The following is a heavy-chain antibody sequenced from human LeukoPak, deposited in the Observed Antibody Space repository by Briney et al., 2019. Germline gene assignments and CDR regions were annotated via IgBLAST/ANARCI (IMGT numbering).Heavy chain of an antibody. CDR3: ARDGQAFNSNWDYFEY. D-gene: IGHD7-27*01. J-gene: IGHJ4*02. CDR2: IGNTET. V-gene: IGHV3-23*01. Sequence: GESLRLSCVASGFTFDTFAMSWVRLAPGKGLEWVSGIGNTETYYADSVKGRFTISRDNSKSTIYLHMNNLRAEDTALYYCARDGQAFNSNWDYFEYWGQGVLVTVSS. CDR1: GFTFDTFA.